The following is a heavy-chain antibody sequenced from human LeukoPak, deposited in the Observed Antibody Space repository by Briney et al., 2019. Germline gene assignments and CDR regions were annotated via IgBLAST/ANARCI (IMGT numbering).Heavy chain of an antibody. V-gene: IGHV3-64*01. D-gene: IGHD2-15*01. CDR1: GFTFSSYA. Sequence: GGSLRLSCAASGFTFSSYAMHWVRQAPGKGLEYVSAISSNGGSTYYANSVKGRFTISRDNSKNTLYLQMGSLRAEDMAVYYCARGRCSGGSCYSDYWGQGTRVTVSS. CDR3: ARGRCSGGSCYSDY. J-gene: IGHJ4*02. CDR2: ISSNGGST.